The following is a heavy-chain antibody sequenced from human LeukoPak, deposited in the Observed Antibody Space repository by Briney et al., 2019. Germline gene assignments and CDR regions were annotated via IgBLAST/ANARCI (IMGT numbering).Heavy chain of an antibody. Sequence: GGSLRLSCAASGFTSSSYGMSWVRQAPGKGLEWVSFISGNGGRTDYAESVKGRFTISRDNSKNTVYLQMNSLRDEDTATYYCAKDPNGDYVGTLDMWGQGTMVTVSS. D-gene: IGHD4-17*01. V-gene: IGHV3-23*01. J-gene: IGHJ3*02. CDR2: ISGNGGRT. CDR1: GFTSSSYG. CDR3: AKDPNGDYVGTLDM.